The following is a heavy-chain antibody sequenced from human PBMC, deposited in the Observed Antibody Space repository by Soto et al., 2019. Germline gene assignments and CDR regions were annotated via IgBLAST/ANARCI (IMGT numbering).Heavy chain of an antibody. J-gene: IGHJ6*02. CDR3: ARDFDYGDYEYYHYGMDV. CDR2: MNPNSGNT. D-gene: IGHD4-17*01. CDR1: GYTFTSYD. V-gene: IGHV1-8*01. Sequence: QVQLVQSGAEVKKPGASVKVSCKASGYTFTSYDINWVRQATGQGLEWMGWMNPNSGNTGYAQKFQGRVTMTRNTSISTAYMELSSLRSEDTAVYYGARDFDYGDYEYYHYGMDVWGQGTTVTVSS.